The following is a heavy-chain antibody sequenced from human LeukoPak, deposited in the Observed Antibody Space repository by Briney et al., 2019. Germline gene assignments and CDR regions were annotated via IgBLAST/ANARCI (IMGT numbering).Heavy chain of an antibody. J-gene: IGHJ4*02. CDR1: GFTFSRYW. V-gene: IGHV3-7*03. CDR2: IKQDGSEK. D-gene: IGHD5-12*01. Sequence: PGGSLRLSCAASGFTFSRYWMSWVRQAPGKGLEWVANIKQDGSEKYYVDSVKGRFTISRDNSKNTLYLQMNSLRAEDTAVYYCAKGALVATPFDYRGQGTLVTVSS. CDR3: AKGALVATPFDY.